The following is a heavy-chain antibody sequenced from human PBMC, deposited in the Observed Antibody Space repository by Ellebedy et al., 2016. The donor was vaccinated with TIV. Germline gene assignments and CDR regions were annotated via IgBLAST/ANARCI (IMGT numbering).Heavy chain of an antibody. J-gene: IGHJ4*02. CDR1: GFTFSDYF. V-gene: IGHV3-11*04. Sequence: GESLKISXEASGFTFSDYFMHWVRQAPGKGLEWISYISSHDDDIYYADSIKGRFTISRDNAKGSLYLQMNSLRAEDTAVYYCARKGKPFDYWGQGTLVTVSS. CDR2: ISSHDDDI. CDR3: ARKGKPFDY.